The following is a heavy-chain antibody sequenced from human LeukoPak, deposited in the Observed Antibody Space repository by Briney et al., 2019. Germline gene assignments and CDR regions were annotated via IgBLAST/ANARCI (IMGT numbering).Heavy chain of an antibody. CDR3: ARPQPSGSYDYFDY. J-gene: IGHJ4*02. Sequence: ASVKVSCKASGYTFTGYYMHWVRQAPGQGLEWMGWINPNSGDTNYAQKFQGRVTMTRDMSTSTVYMELSSLRSEDTAVYYCARPQPSGSYDYFDYWGQGTLVTVSS. CDR2: INPNSGDT. D-gene: IGHD1-26*01. CDR1: GYTFTGYY. V-gene: IGHV1-2*02.